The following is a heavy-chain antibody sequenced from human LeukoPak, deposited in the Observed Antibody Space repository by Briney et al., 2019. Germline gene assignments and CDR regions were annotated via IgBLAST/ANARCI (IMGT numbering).Heavy chain of an antibody. CDR3: AKSTRYYDSSGYVDL. CDR1: GRFMFGSYG. J-gene: IGHJ5*02. D-gene: IGHD3-22*01. Sequence: PGGSLRLSCTASGRFMFGSYGVHWVRQAPGKGLEWVAVISHTASMKVYAESVKGRFTVSRDNSKSTLYLQMNSLRPEDTALYYCAKSTRYYDSSGYVDLWGQGTLVTVSS. V-gene: IGHV3-30*18. CDR2: ISHTASMK.